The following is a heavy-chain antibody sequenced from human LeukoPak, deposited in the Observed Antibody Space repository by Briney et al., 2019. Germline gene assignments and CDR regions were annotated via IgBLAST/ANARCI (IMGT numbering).Heavy chain of an antibody. J-gene: IGHJ3*02. CDR2: IYTRGST. CDR3: ARGGKNYAVWSGYYFDDAFDI. Sequence: SETLSLTCTVSGGSISSYYWSWIRQPAGKGLGWIRRIYTRGSTDYNPSLKSRVTMSVDTSKNQLSLKLRSVTAADTAVYYRARGGKNYAVWSGYYFDDAFDIWGQGTIVTVSS. CDR1: GGSISSYY. V-gene: IGHV4-4*07. D-gene: IGHD3-3*01.